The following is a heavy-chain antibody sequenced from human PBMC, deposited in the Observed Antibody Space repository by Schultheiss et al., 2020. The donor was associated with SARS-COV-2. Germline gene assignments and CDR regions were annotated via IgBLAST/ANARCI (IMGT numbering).Heavy chain of an antibody. CDR2: ISYDGSNK. CDR3: ARTTYYYDSSGYSNSVFDY. Sequence: GESLKISCAASGFAYSNFWMSWVRQAPGKGLEWVAVISYDGSNKYYADSVKGRFTISRDNSKNTLYLQMNSLRAEDTAVYYCARTTYYYDSSGYSNSVFDYWGQGTLVTVSS. CDR1: GFAYSNFW. D-gene: IGHD3-22*01. V-gene: IGHV3-30*03. J-gene: IGHJ4*02.